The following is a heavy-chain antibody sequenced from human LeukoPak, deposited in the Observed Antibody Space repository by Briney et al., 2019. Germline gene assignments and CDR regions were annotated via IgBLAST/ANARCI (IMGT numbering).Heavy chain of an antibody. CDR2: INTDGSSI. Sequence: GGSLRLSCVASGFTFSTYWMHWVRQAPGKGLVWVSRINTDGSSISYADSVKGRFTISRDSAKNTLYLQMNSLRAEDTAVYYCARADFWTGYYGYWGQGILVTVSS. V-gene: IGHV3-74*01. D-gene: IGHD3/OR15-3a*01. CDR1: GFTFSTYW. J-gene: IGHJ4*02. CDR3: ARADFWTGYYGY.